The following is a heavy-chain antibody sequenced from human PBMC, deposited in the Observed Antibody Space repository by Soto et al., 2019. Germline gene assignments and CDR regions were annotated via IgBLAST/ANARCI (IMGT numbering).Heavy chain of an antibody. Sequence: VQLVASGGGVVQPGRSLRLSCAASGFTFSSYAMHWVRQAPGKGLEWVAVISYDGSNKYYADSVKGRFTISRDNSKNTLYLQMNSLRAEDTAVYYCARGMYYDFWSGYRTEDYYYGMDVWGQGTTVTVSS. CDR3: ARGMYYDFWSGYRTEDYYYGMDV. CDR1: GFTFSSYA. CDR2: ISYDGSNK. D-gene: IGHD3-3*01. J-gene: IGHJ6*02. V-gene: IGHV3-30-3*01.